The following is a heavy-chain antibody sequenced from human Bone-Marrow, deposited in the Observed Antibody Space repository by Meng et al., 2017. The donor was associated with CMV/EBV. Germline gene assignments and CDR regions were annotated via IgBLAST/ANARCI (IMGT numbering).Heavy chain of an antibody. D-gene: IGHD6-19*01. V-gene: IGHV4-34*01. Sequence: GSFSDYYWSWIRQPPGKGLEWIGEINHSGSTNYNPSLKSRVTISVDTSKNQFSLKLSSVTAADTAVYYCARGVAVAGRKGARGYFQHWGQGTLVTVSS. CDR3: ARGVAVAGRKGARGYFQH. CDR2: INHSGST. J-gene: IGHJ1*01. CDR1: GSFSDYY.